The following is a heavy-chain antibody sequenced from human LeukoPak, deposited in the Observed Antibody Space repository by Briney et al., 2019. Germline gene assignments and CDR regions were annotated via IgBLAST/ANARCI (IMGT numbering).Heavy chain of an antibody. Sequence: ASVKVSCKASGYTFTSYGISWVRQAPGQGLEWMGWISAYNGNTNYAQKLQGRVTMTTDTSTSTAYMELRSLRSDDTAVYYCARHKGRYYYYYMDVWGKGTTVTVSS. J-gene: IGHJ6*03. V-gene: IGHV1-18*01. CDR1: GYTFTSYG. CDR3: ARHKGRYYYYYMDV. CDR2: ISAYNGNT.